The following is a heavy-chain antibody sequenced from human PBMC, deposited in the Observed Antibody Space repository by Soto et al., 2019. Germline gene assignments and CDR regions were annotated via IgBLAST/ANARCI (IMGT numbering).Heavy chain of an antibody. CDR3: ARARPFYYDSSGYLIDY. D-gene: IGHD3-22*01. CDR1: GFTFSSYS. Sequence: VQLVESGGGLVKPGGSLRLSCAASGFTFSSYSMNWVRQAPGKGLEWVSSISSSSSYIYYADSVKGRFTISRDNAKNSLYLQMNSLRAEDTAVYYCARARPFYYDSSGYLIDYWGQGTLVTVSS. J-gene: IGHJ4*02. CDR2: ISSSSSYI. V-gene: IGHV3-21*01.